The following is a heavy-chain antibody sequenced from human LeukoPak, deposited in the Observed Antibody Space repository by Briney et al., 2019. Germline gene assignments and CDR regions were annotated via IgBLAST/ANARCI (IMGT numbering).Heavy chain of an antibody. D-gene: IGHD3-3*01. J-gene: IGHJ5*02. CDR3: ARGSARITIFGVVINWFDP. CDR1: GYTFTGYY. Sequence: ASVTVSCMASGYTFTGYYMHWVRQAPGQGLEWMGWINPNSGGTNYVQKFQGRVTITRDTSISTAYMELSRLRSDDTAVHYCARGSARITIFGVVINWFDPWGQGTLVTVSS. V-gene: IGHV1-2*02. CDR2: INPNSGGT.